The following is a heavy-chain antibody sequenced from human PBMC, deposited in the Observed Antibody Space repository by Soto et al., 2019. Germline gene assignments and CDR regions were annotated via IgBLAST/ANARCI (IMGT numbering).Heavy chain of an antibody. D-gene: IGHD6-19*01. CDR3: AKASHKYSSGWYDS. CDR2: ISGSGGST. J-gene: IGHJ5*01. CDR1: GFTFSSYA. V-gene: IGHV3-23*01. Sequence: GGSLRLSCAASGFTFSSYAMSWVRQAPGKGLEWVSAISGSGGSTYYADSVKGRFTISRDNSKNTLYLQMNSLRAEDTAVYYCAKASHKYSSGWYDSWGQGTLVIVSS.